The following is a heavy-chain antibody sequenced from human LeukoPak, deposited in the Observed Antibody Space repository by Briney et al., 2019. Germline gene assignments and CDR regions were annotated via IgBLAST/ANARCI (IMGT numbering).Heavy chain of an antibody. CDR1: GGTFSSYA. D-gene: IGHD3-10*01. CDR3: ARGGIDVKKPSNWFDP. V-gene: IGHV1-69*01. Sequence: ASVKVSCKASGGTFSSYAICWVRQAPGQGLELMGGSIPIFGTAIYAQTFHGRVTITADESTSTAYMELSSLRSEDTAVYYCARGGIDVKKPSNWFDPWGQGTLVTVSS. CDR2: SIPIFGTA. J-gene: IGHJ5*02.